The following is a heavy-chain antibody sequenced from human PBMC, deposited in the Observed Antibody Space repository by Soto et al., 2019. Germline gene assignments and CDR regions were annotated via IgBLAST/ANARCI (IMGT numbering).Heavy chain of an antibody. J-gene: IGHJ4*02. D-gene: IGHD3-22*01. CDR2: INSDGSST. CDR3: AREGSGYYYLDY. V-gene: IGHV3-74*01. CDR1: VFTFISYW. Sequence: GWSLRLSCASSVFTFISYWMHWVRQAPGKGLVWVSRINSDGSSTSYADSVKGRFTISRDNAKNTLYLQMNSLRAEDTAVYYCAREGSGYYYLDYWGQGTLVTVSS.